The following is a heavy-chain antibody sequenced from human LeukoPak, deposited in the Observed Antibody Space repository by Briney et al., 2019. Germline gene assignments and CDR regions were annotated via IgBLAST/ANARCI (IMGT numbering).Heavy chain of an antibody. CDR1: GGSISSSSYY. V-gene: IGHV4-39*01. CDR2: IYYSGST. D-gene: IGHD3/OR15-3a*01. CDR3: ATLLDPTGWFDP. J-gene: IGHJ5*02. Sequence: SETLSLTCTVSGGSISSSSYYWGWIRQPLGKGLEWIASIYYSGSTYYNPSLKSRVTISVNTSTNQFSLKRSSVSAADTAVYYCATLLDPTGWFDPWGQGTLVTVSS.